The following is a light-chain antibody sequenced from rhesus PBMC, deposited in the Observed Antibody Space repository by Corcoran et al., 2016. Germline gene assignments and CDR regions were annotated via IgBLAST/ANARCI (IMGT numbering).Light chain of an antibody. CDR1: QNIYTH. Sequence: DIQLTQYPSALSASVGDRVVISCRASQNIYTHLAWYQPTPGKAPHLLIYGGSTLQTGIPSRFSCRGYGSDFTLTISSLQPEDFATYYCQQHNSHPRTFGQGTKVEIK. CDR3: QQHNSHPRT. V-gene: IGKV1-44*03. J-gene: IGKJ1*01. CDR2: GGS.